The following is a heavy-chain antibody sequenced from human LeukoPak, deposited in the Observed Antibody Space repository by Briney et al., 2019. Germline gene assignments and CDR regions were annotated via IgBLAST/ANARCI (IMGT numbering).Heavy chain of an antibody. CDR1: GYTPTELS. D-gene: IGHD6-6*01. V-gene: IGHV1-24*01. CDR3: ATDRGYSSSWFDP. CDR2: FDPEDGET. J-gene: IGHJ5*02. Sequence: ASVKASCKVSGYTPTELSMHWVRQAPGKGLEWMGGFDPEDGETIYAQKFQGRVTMTEDTSTDTAYMELSSLRSEDTAVYYCATDRGYSSSWFDPWGQGTLVTVSS.